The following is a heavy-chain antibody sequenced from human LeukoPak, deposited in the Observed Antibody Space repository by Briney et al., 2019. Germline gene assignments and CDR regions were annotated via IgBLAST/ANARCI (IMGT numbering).Heavy chain of an antibody. CDR1: GGSFSGYY. Sequence: SETLSLTCAVYGGSFSGYYWSWIRQPPGKGLEWIGEINHSGSTNYNPSLKSRVTISVDTSKNQFSLKLSSVTAADTAVYYCASTPYYYESSGSLGGHDYWGQGTLVTVSS. V-gene: IGHV4-34*01. CDR3: ASTPYYYESSGSLGGHDY. J-gene: IGHJ4*02. CDR2: INHSGST. D-gene: IGHD3-22*01.